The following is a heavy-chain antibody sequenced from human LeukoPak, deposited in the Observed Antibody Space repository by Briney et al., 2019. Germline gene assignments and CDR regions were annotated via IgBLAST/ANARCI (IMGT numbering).Heavy chain of an antibody. CDR3: ASSFDPRNDAYAFDI. CDR1: GYSISSGYY. Sequence: SETLSLTCTVSGYSISSGYYWGWIRQPPGKGLEWIGSIYSSGSTYYNASLKSRVTISVDTSKNQFSLKLSSVTAADTAVYYCASSFDPRNDAYAFDIWGQGTMVTVSS. CDR2: IYSSGST. D-gene: IGHD1-1*01. J-gene: IGHJ3*02. V-gene: IGHV4-38-2*02.